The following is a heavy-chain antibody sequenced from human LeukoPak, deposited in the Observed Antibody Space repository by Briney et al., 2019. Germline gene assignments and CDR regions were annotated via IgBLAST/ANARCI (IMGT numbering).Heavy chain of an antibody. Sequence: ASVKVSCKASGYTFTSYYMHWVRQAPGKGLEWMGGFDPEDGETIYAQKFQGRVTMTEDTSTDTAYMELSSLRSEDTAVYYCATTFYYGSGSYYFDYWGQGTLVTVSS. CDR1: GYTFTSYY. CDR3: ATTFYYGSGSYYFDY. D-gene: IGHD3-10*01. J-gene: IGHJ4*02. V-gene: IGHV1-24*01. CDR2: FDPEDGET.